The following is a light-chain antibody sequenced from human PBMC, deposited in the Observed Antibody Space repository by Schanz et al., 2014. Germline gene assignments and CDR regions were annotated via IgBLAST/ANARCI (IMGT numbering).Light chain of an antibody. V-gene: IGKV1-39*01. CDR2: AAS. Sequence: DIQMTQSPSTLSASVGDRVTITCRASQNINNWLAWYQQKPGKVPKLLIYAASSLQSGVPSRFSGSGSGTYFTLTISSLQPEDFATYYCQQSYTSPPTFGQGTKVEIK. CDR3: QQSYTSPPT. J-gene: IGKJ1*01. CDR1: QNINNW.